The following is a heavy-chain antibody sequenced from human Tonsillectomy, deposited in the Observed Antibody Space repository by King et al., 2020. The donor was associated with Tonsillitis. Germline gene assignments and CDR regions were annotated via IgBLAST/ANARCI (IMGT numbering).Heavy chain of an antibody. D-gene: IGHD3-10*01. CDR3: AKGGSGSYYLYYYYYMDV. Sequence: VQLVESGGGVVQPGRSLRLSCAASGFTFSSYGMHLVRQAPGKGLEWVAVISYDGSNKYYADSVKGRFTISRDNSKNTLYLQMNSLRAEDTAVYYCAKGGSGSYYLYYYYYMDVWGKGTTVTVSS. V-gene: IGHV3-30*18. CDR1: GFTFSSYG. CDR2: ISYDGSNK. J-gene: IGHJ6*03.